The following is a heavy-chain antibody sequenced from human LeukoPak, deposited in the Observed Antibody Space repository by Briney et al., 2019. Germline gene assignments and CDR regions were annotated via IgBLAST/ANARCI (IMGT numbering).Heavy chain of an antibody. Sequence: GGSLRLSCAASGFMFSSYSMNWVRQAPGKGLVWVSSISGSSTYIYYADAVKGRFTISRDNAKDSLYLQMNSLRAEDTAVYYCATHTVGLEYWGQGALVTVSP. CDR3: ATHTVGLEY. V-gene: IGHV3-21*01. CDR2: ISGSSTYI. J-gene: IGHJ4*02. CDR1: GFMFSSYS. D-gene: IGHD4-11*01.